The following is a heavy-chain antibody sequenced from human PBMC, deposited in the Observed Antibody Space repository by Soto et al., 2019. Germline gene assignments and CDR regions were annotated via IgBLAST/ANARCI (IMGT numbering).Heavy chain of an antibody. CDR1: GYTFTTYG. J-gene: IGHJ6*02. CDR3: AREGEMPYYYYGLDV. CDR2: ISGYNGHT. D-gene: IGHD3-16*01. V-gene: IGHV1-18*01. Sequence: QVQLVQSGAEVRKPGASVKVSCKASGYTFTTYGISWVRQAPGQGLEWMGWISGYNGHTKYAQKFQGRVNXTXXXSXCTVYMDLRSLRSDDTAVYYCAREGEMPYYYYGLDVWGQGTTVTVSS.